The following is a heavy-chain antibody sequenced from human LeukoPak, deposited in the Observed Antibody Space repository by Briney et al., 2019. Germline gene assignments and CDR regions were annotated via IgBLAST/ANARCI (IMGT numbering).Heavy chain of an antibody. Sequence: GGSLRLSCAASGFTFSSYAMHWVRQAPGKGLEWVAVISYDGSNKYYADSVKGRFTISRDTSKHTLYLQMNSLRTEDTAVYYCAKALVPYSSSWYGEDYWGQGTLVTISS. CDR2: ISYDGSNK. CDR3: AKALVPYSSSWYGEDY. D-gene: IGHD6-13*01. J-gene: IGHJ4*02. CDR1: GFTFSSYA. V-gene: IGHV3-30*04.